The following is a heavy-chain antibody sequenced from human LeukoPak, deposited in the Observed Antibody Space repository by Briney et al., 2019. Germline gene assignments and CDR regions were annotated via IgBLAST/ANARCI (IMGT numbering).Heavy chain of an antibody. J-gene: IGHJ4*02. Sequence: PSETLSLTCTVSGGSISSYYWSWIRQPPGKGLEWIGYIYYSGSTNYNPSLKSRVTISVDTSKNQFSLKLSSVTAADTAVYYCARHAYYYDSSGVLDNWGQGTLVTVSS. D-gene: IGHD3-22*01. V-gene: IGHV4-59*08. CDR2: IYYSGST. CDR1: GGSISSYY. CDR3: ARHAYYYDSSGVLDN.